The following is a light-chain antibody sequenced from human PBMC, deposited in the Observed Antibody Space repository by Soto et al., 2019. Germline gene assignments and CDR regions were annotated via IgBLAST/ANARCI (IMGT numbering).Light chain of an antibody. Sequence: QCALTQPASVSGAPRHSIPISCTETSSDVGSYDLVSWYQQHPGRAPKLVIYEVSKRPSGVSSRFSGSKSGNTASLTISGLQAEDEADYHCCSYAGTSPFYVFGPGTKVTVL. CDR1: SSDVGSYDL. J-gene: IGLJ1*01. V-gene: IGLV2-23*02. CDR2: EVS. CDR3: CSYAGTSPFYV.